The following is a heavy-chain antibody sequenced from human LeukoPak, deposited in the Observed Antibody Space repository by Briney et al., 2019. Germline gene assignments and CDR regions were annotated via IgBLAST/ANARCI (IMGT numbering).Heavy chain of an antibody. V-gene: IGHV3-20*04. J-gene: IGHJ6*03. CDR3: ARENGYSYGYRYYYMDV. Sequence: GGSLRLSCAASGFTFDDYGMSWVRQAPGKGLEWVSGINWNGGSIGYADSVKGRFTISRDNAKNSLYLQMNSLRAEDTALYYCARENGYSYGYRYYYMDVWGKGTTVTVSS. D-gene: IGHD5-18*01. CDR1: GFTFDDYG. CDR2: INWNGGSI.